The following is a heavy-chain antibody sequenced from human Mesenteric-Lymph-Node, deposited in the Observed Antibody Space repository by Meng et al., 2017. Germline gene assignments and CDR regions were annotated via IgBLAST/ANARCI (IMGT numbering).Heavy chain of an antibody. Sequence: ASVKVSCKASGYTLTTYAMHWVRQAPGQGLDWMGWINTNTGDPTYAQGFTGRFVFSVDTSVSTTYLQISSLKADDTAVYYCARVKVSGEAYFHHWGQGTRVTVSS. CDR2: INTNTGDP. CDR1: GYTLTTYA. V-gene: IGHV7-4-1*02. J-gene: IGHJ1*01. CDR3: ARVKVSGEAYFHH.